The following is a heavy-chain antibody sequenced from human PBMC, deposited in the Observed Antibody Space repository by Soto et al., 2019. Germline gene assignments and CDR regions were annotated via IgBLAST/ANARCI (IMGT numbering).Heavy chain of an antibody. CDR1: GGSMSSYY. D-gene: IGHD3-10*01. J-gene: IGHJ5*02. V-gene: IGHV4-59*01. Sequence: QVQLQESGPGLVKPSETLSLTCTVSGGSMSSYYWSWIRQPPGKGLEWIGYIYYSGSTIYNPSLKSRVTISVDTSKNQFSLKLSSVPAADTAVYYCARYGSGSSVWFDPWGQGTLVTVSS. CDR2: IYYSGST. CDR3: ARYGSGSSVWFDP.